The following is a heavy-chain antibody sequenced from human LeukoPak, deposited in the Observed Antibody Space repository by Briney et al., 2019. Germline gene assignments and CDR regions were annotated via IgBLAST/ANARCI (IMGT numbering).Heavy chain of an antibody. V-gene: IGHV4-59*01. CDR3: ARARAGELLWFGELSPTRDYYYYMDV. Sequence: SETLSLTCTVSGGSISSYYWSWIRQPPGKGLEWIGYIYYSGSTNYNPSLKSRVTISVDTSKNQFSLKLSSVTAADTAVYYCARARAGELLWFGELSPTRDYYYYMDVWGKGTTVTISS. J-gene: IGHJ6*03. CDR2: IYYSGST. D-gene: IGHD3-10*01. CDR1: GGSISSYY.